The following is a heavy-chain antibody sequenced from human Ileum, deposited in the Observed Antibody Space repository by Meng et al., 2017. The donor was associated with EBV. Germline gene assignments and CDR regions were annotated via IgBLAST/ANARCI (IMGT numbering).Heavy chain of an antibody. CDR1: GGSIRSTSYY. D-gene: IGHD2-15*01. J-gene: IGHJ4*02. Sequence: LQLQESGPGLVNPSETLSLTCTVSGGSIRSTSYYWGWIRQPPGKGLEWIGSIYYSGSTYYNPSLKSRVTISVDTSKNQFSLNLGSVTAADTAVYYCARHPYCSGGSCSFIDHWGQGTLVTVSS. V-gene: IGHV4-39*01. CDR2: IYYSGST. CDR3: ARHPYCSGGSCSFIDH.